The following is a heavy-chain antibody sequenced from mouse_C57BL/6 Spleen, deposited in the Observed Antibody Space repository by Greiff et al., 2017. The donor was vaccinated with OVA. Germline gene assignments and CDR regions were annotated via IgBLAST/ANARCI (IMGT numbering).Heavy chain of an antibody. J-gene: IGHJ1*03. CDR2: ISYDGSN. CDR3: APIYYDYDYYWYFDV. V-gene: IGHV3-6*01. D-gene: IGHD2-4*01. Sequence: EVKLQESGPGLVKPSQSLSLTCSVTGYSITSGYYWNWIRQFPGNKLEWMGYISYDGSNNYNPSLKNRISITRDTSKNQFFLKLNSVTTEDTATYYCAPIYYDYDYYWYFDVWGTGTTVTVSS. CDR1: GYSITSGYY.